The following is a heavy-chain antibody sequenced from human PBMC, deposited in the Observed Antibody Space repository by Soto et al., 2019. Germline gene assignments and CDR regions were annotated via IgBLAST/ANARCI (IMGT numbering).Heavy chain of an antibody. CDR1: GGSIRSSNW. Sequence: QVQLQESGPGLVKPSGTLSLTCTVSGGSIRSSNWWSWVRQPPGKGLEWIGEIYHSGSTNNNPSLKSRATVSVDKSKNQFSLKLSSVTAADTAVYYCARKADDSSGRYYYFYYAMDVWGQGTTVTVSS. CDR3: ARKADDSSGRYYYFYYAMDV. V-gene: IGHV4-4*02. J-gene: IGHJ6*02. CDR2: IYHSGST. D-gene: IGHD3-22*01.